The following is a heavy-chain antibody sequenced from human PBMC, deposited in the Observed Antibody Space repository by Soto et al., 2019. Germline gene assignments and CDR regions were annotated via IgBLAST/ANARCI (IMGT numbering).Heavy chain of an antibody. D-gene: IGHD3-3*01. Sequence: QITLNESGPTVVKPAETLTLTCTFSGFSLTTSGVGVGWIRQSPGKAPEWLALIYWDDDKRYSASLKSRLTITKATSKNQVVLTMASVDPADTATYYCAHRILRTVFGLVTTTAIYFDFWGQRTPVVVSS. CDR1: GFSLTTSGVG. J-gene: IGHJ4*02. CDR2: IYWDDDK. V-gene: IGHV2-5*02. CDR3: AHRILRTVFGLVTTTAIYFDF.